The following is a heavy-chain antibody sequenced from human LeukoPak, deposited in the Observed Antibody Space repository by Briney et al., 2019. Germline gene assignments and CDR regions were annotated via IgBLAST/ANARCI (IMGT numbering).Heavy chain of an antibody. CDR3: ARDMSDYGDYLGYFQH. V-gene: IGHV3-30*04. D-gene: IGHD4-17*01. J-gene: IGHJ1*01. CDR1: GFPFSSYA. CDR2: ISYDGSNK. Sequence: GGSLRPSCAASGFPFSSYAMHWVRQAPGKGLGWVAVISYDGSNKYYADSVKGRFTISRDNSKNTLYLQMNSLRAEDTAVYYCARDMSDYGDYLGYFQHWGQGTLVTVSS.